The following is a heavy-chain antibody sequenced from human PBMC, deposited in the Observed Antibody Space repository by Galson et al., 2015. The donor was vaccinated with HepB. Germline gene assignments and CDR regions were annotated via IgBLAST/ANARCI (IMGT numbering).Heavy chain of an antibody. Sequence: SLRLSCAASGFAFSTFGMHWVRQAPGKGLEWVAVIWYDGRNKDYGNSVKGRFIISRDYSKSTLYLQMNNLRAEDTAVYYCAKVFIGPGSNYDDGFDIWGQGTTVTVSP. V-gene: IGHV3-33*06. CDR2: IWYDGRNK. D-gene: IGHD3-10*01. CDR1: GFAFSTFG. J-gene: IGHJ3*02. CDR3: AKVFIGPGSNYDDGFDI.